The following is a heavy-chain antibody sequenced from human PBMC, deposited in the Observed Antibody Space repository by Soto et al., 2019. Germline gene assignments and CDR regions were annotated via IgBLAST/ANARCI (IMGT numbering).Heavy chain of an antibody. D-gene: IGHD5-12*01. Sequence: PGGSLRLSCAASGLTFSSYGMHWVRQAPGKGLEWVAVISYDGSNKYYADSVKGRFTISRDNSKNTLYLQMNSLRAEDTAVYYCAKAPGDGYNYLDYWGQGTLVTVSS. CDR3: AKAPGDGYNYLDY. V-gene: IGHV3-30*18. CDR2: ISYDGSNK. J-gene: IGHJ4*02. CDR1: GLTFSSYG.